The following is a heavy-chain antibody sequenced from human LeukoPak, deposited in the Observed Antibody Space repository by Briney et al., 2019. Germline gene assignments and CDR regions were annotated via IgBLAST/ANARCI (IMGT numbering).Heavy chain of an antibody. J-gene: IGHJ4*02. V-gene: IGHV4-59*08. Sequence: SETLSLTCTVSGGSISSYYRSWIRQPPGKGLEWIGYIYYSGSTNYNPSLKSRVTISVDTSKNQFSLKLSSVTAADTAVYYCARLGSSTVDFWGQGTLVTVSS. D-gene: IGHD2-15*01. CDR1: GGSISSYY. CDR2: IYYSGST. CDR3: ARLGSSTVDF.